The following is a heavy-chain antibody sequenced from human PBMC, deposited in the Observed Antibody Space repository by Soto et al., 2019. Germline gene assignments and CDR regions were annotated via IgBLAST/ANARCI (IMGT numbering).Heavy chain of an antibody. Sequence: SVKVSCETSGCTFSSYAISCVRQAPGQGLEWMGGIIPIFDTANYAQKFQGRVTITADESTSTAYMELSSLRSEDTAVYYCARHDCISTSCYYYYYYSMDVWGQGTTVTVSS. V-gene: IGHV1-69*13. J-gene: IGHJ6*02. CDR1: GCTFSSYA. D-gene: IGHD2-2*01. CDR3: ARHDCISTSCYYYYYYSMDV. CDR2: IIPIFDTA.